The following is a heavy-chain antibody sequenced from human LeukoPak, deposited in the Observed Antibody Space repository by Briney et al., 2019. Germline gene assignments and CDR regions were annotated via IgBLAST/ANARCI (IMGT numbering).Heavy chain of an antibody. J-gene: IGHJ3*02. Sequence: GGSLRLSCAASGFTFSSYSMNRVRQAPGKGLEWVSYISSSSSTIYYADSVKGRFTISRDNAKNSLYLQMNSLRAEDTAVYYCARDLNPYYYDSSGYSDAFDIWGQGTMVTVSS. D-gene: IGHD3-22*01. CDR1: GFTFSSYS. CDR3: ARDLNPYYYDSSGYSDAFDI. CDR2: ISSSSSTI. V-gene: IGHV3-48*01.